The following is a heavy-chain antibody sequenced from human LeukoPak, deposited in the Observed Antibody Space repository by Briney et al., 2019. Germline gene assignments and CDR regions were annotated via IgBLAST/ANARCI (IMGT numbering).Heavy chain of an antibody. V-gene: IGHV3-30*18. CDR1: GFTFSSYG. CDR3: AKVLRFLEWSLPLYGMDV. J-gene: IGHJ6*02. D-gene: IGHD3-3*01. CDR2: ISYDGSNK. Sequence: GRSLRLSCAASGFTFSSYGMHWVRQAPGKVLEWVAVISYDGSNKYYADSVKGRFTISRDNSKNTLYLQMNSLRAEDTAVYYCAKVLRFLEWSLPLYGMDVWGQGTTVTVSS.